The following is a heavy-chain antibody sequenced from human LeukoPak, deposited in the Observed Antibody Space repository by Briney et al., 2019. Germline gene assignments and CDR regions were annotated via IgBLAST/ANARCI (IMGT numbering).Heavy chain of an antibody. V-gene: IGHV3-11*01. D-gene: IGHD6-19*01. J-gene: IGHJ4*02. CDR3: ARVGSSGSILYFDY. CDR2: ISSSGSTI. Sequence: GGSLRLSCAASGFTFSDYYVSWIRQAPGKGLEWVSYISSSGSTIYCADSVKGRFTISRDNAKNSLYLQMNSLRAEDTAVYYCARVGSSGSILYFDYWGQGTLVTVSS. CDR1: GFTFSDYY.